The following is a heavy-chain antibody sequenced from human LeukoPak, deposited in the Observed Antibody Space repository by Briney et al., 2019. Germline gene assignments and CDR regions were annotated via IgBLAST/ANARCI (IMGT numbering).Heavy chain of an antibody. CDR3: ARHRHYDSSGYYYLDY. Sequence: SETLSLTCTVSGGSISSYYWSWIRQPPGKGLEWIGYIYYSGSTNYNPSLKSRVTISVDTSKNQFSLGLSSVTAADTAVYYCARHRHYDSSGYYYLDYWGQGTLVTVSS. CDR2: IYYSGST. V-gene: IGHV4-59*08. D-gene: IGHD3-22*01. CDR1: GGSISSYY. J-gene: IGHJ4*02.